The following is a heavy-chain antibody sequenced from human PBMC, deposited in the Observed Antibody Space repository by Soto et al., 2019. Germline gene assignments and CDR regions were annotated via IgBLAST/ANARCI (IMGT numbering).Heavy chain of an antibody. J-gene: IGHJ6*02. D-gene: IGHD3-10*01. CDR3: TREGSAPYYYYGMDV. CDR2: INTHNGNT. V-gene: IGHV1-18*01. Sequence: VRQAPGQGLEWMGWINTHNGNTNYAQNLQGRVTMTADTSTSTAYMELRSLRSDDTAVYYCTREGSAPYYYYGMDVWGQGTTVTVS.